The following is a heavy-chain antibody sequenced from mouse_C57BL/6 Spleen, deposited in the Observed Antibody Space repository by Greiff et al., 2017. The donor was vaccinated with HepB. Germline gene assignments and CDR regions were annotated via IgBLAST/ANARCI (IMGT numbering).Heavy chain of an antibody. CDR1: GYTFTSYW. D-gene: IGHD2-3*01. V-gene: IGHV1-50*01. CDR2: IDPSDSYT. Sequence: QVQLQQSGAELVKPGASVKLSCKASGYTFTSYWMQWVKQRPGQGLEWIGEIDPSDSYTNYNQKFKGKATLTVDTSSRTAYMQLSSLTSEDSAVYYCARWYDGYYGCADWGQGTLVTVSA. CDR3: ARWYDGYYGCAD. J-gene: IGHJ3*01.